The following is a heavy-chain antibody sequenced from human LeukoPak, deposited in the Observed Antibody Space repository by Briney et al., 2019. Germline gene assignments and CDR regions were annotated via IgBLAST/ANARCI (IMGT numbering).Heavy chain of an antibody. CDR1: GGTFSSYA. J-gene: IGHJ4*02. CDR2: IIPIFGTA. Sequence: GASVKVSCKASGGTFSSYAISWVRQAPGQGLEWMGGIIPIFGTANYAQKFQGRVTITTDESTSTAYMELSSLGSEDTAVYYCARAASGYDPLYFDYWGQGTLVTVSS. V-gene: IGHV1-69*05. D-gene: IGHD5-12*01. CDR3: ARAASGYDPLYFDY.